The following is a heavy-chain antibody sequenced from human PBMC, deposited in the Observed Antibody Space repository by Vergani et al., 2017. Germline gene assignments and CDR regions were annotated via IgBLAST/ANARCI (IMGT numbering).Heavy chain of an antibody. CDR1: GGSISSGAYY. V-gene: IGHV4-30-4*08. CDR3: ARHLAYCGGDCYPYYYGMDV. Sequence: QVQLQESGPGVVKPSQTLSLTCTVSGGSISSGAYYWSWIRQHPGKGLEWIGYIYYSGSTYYNPSLKSRVTISVDTSKNQFSLKLSSVTAADTAVYYCARHLAYCGGDCYPYYYGMDVWGQGTTVTVSS. D-gene: IGHD2-21*02. J-gene: IGHJ6*02. CDR2: IYYSGST.